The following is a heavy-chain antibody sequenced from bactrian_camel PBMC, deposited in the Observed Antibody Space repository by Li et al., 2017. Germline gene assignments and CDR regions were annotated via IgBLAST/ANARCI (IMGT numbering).Heavy chain of an antibody. J-gene: IGHJ4*01. CDR2: ILHDDTT. CDR1: GYTISTYYRVFC. CDR3: ASGGRMGSRGNCYDWEYNI. D-gene: IGHD6*01. V-gene: IGHV3-3*01. Sequence: HVQLVESGGGSVQAGGSLTLSCASAGYTISTYYRVFCMGWFRQAQGKEREAVAAILHDDTTYYGDSAKGRFTISQDSAKKTVYLQMNNLKPEDTAKYICASGGRMGSRGNCYDWEYNIWGQGTQVTVS.